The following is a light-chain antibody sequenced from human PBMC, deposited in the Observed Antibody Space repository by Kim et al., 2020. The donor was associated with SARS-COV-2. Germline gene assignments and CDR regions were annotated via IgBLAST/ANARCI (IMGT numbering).Light chain of an antibody. J-gene: IGKJ4*01. CDR2: GAS. Sequence: EIVMTQSPATLSVSPGERATLSYRASQSVSSNLAWYLQKPGQAPRLLIYGASTRATGIPARFSGSGSGTEFTLTISSLQSEDFAVYYCQQYYNWPPLTFGGGTKVDIK. V-gene: IGKV3-15*01. CDR3: QQYYNWPPLT. CDR1: QSVSSN.